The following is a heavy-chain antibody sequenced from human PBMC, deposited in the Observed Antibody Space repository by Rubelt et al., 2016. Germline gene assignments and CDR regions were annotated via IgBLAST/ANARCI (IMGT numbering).Heavy chain of an antibody. CDR1: GYSFTSYW. D-gene: IGHD6-13*01. V-gene: IGHV5-10-1*04. J-gene: IGHJ6*02. CDR3: ARRVSSSWDYYGMDV. Sequence: EVQLVQSGAEVKKPGESLRISCKGSGYSFTSYWISWVRQMPGKGLEWMGRIDPSDSYTNYSPSFQGQVTISADKSISTAYLQWSSLKASDTAMYYCARRVSSSWDYYGMDVWGQGTTVTVSS. CDR2: IDPSDSYT.